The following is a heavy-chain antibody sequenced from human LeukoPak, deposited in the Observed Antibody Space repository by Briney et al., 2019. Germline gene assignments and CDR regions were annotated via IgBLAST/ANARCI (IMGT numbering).Heavy chain of an antibody. CDR1: GASISSGSYY. Sequence: KPSQTLSLTCTVSGASISSGSYYWSWIRQPAGKGLEWIGRIYTSGYTNYNPSLKSRATISVDTSKNQFSLKLNSVTAADTAVYYCTRDSGDAFDIWGQGTMVTVSS. CDR2: IYTSGYT. V-gene: IGHV4-61*02. J-gene: IGHJ3*02. CDR3: TRDSGDAFDI.